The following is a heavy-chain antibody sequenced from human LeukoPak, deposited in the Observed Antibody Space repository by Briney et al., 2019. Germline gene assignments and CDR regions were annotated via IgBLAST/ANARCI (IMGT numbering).Heavy chain of an antibody. J-gene: IGHJ4*02. CDR2: INPNSGGT. V-gene: IGHV1-2*02. CDR3: ARDPSSSYYFDY. CDR1: VYTFTGYY. D-gene: IGHD6-6*01. Sequence: ASLKVSCKASVYTFTGYYMHWVRQAPGQGLEWMGWINPNSGGTNYAQKFQGRVTMTRDTSISTAYMELSRLRSDDTAVYYCARDPSSSYYFDYWGLGTLVTVSS.